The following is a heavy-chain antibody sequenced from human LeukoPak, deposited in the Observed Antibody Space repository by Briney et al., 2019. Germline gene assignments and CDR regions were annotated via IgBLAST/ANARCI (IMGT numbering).Heavy chain of an antibody. J-gene: IGHJ4*02. CDR2: INPSGGST. V-gene: IGHV1-46*03. CDR3: ARGGNYYYDSSGYLLNDY. CDR1: GYTFTSYY. Sequence: ASVKVSCKASGYTFTSYYMHWVRQAPGQGLEGMGIINPSGGSTSYAQKFQGRVTMTRDASTSTVYMELSSLRSEDTAVYYCARGGNYYYDSSGYLLNDYWGQGTLVTVSS. D-gene: IGHD3-22*01.